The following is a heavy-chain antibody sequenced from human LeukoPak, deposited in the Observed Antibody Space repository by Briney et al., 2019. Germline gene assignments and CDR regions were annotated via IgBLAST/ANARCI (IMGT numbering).Heavy chain of an antibody. Sequence: GSLRLSCAASGFPFSSYEMNWVRQAPGKGLEWVSYISSSGSTIYYADSVKGRFTISRDNAKNSLYLQMNSLRAEDTAVYYCARGFDYYDSSGYNYWGQGTLVTVSS. D-gene: IGHD3-22*01. CDR1: GFPFSSYE. CDR3: ARGFDYYDSSGYNY. V-gene: IGHV3-48*03. J-gene: IGHJ4*02. CDR2: ISSSGSTI.